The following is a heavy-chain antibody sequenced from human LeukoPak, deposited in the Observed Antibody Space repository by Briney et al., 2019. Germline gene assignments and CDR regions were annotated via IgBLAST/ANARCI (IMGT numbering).Heavy chain of an antibody. J-gene: IGHJ4*02. CDR2: ISGSGDST. CDR3: AKSHYRSGGAGLDY. V-gene: IGHV3-23*01. Sequence: PGGSLRLSCAASGLHFSGTAMSWVRQAPGKGLEWVSTISGSGDSTYYADSVKGRFTISRDNSKNTVSLHLNSLRAEDTALYYCAKSHYRSGGAGLDYWGQGTLVTVSS. CDR1: GLHFSGTA. D-gene: IGHD6-25*01.